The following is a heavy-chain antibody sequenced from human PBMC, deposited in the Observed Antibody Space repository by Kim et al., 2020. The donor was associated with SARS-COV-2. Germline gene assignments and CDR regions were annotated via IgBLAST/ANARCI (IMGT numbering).Heavy chain of an antibody. Sequence: NYAQKLQGRVTMTTDTSTSTAYMELRSLRSDDTAVYYCARDTRAGGYFDYWGQGTLVTVSS. D-gene: IGHD1-26*01. V-gene: IGHV1-18*01. CDR3: ARDTRAGGYFDY. J-gene: IGHJ4*02.